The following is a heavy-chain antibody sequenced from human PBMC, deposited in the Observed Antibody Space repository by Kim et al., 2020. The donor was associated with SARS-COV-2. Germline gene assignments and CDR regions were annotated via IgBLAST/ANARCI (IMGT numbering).Heavy chain of an antibody. Sequence: GGSLRLSCAASGFTFNNYAMSWVRQTPGKGLEWVSCISDSGAVTKYADSVQGRFTITRDSSKNTLYLEMSSLRAGDTAVYYCAKFSDTSVPPYFDRAFDVWGQGTKVTVSS. CDR3: AKFSDTSVPPYFDRAFDV. CDR2: ISDSGAVT. V-gene: IGHV3-23*01. CDR1: GFTFNNYA. D-gene: IGHD3-9*01. J-gene: IGHJ3*01.